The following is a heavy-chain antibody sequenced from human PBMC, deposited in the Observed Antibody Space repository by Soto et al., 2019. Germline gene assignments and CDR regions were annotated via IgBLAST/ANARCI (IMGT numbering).Heavy chain of an antibody. CDR2: ISGGGGST. J-gene: IGHJ4*02. CDR1: GFTFSSYA. V-gene: IGHV3-23*01. Sequence: ESGGGLVQPGGSLRLSCAASGFTFSSYAMSWVRQAPGKGLEWVSVISGGGGSTYYADSVKGRFTISRDNSKNTLYLQMNSLRAGDTAVYYCQGGGTAMGLYFDYWGQGTLVTVSS. CDR3: QGGGTAMGLYFDY. D-gene: IGHD5-18*01.